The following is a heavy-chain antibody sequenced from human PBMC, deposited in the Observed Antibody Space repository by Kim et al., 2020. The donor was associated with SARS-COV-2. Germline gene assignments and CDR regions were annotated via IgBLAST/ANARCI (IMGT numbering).Heavy chain of an antibody. CDR2: SGSS. Sequence: SGSSYSNPALKSRVPISGDTSKTQFSLKLSSVTAADRAVYYCAGGGYFDLWGRGTLVTVSS. V-gene: IGHV4-39*01. CDR3: AGGGYFDL. J-gene: IGHJ2*01.